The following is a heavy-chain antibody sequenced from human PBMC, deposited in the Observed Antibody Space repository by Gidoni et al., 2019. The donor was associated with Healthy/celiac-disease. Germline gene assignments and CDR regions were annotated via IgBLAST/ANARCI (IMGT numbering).Heavy chain of an antibody. Sequence: QVQLQESGPGLVKPSQTLSLTCTVSGGSLSSGDYYWSWIRQPPGKGLEWIGYIYYSGSTYYNPSLKSRVTISVDTSKNQFSLKLSSVTAADTAVYYCARGRNTYYYDSSGYYFDYWGQGTLVTVSS. D-gene: IGHD3-22*01. CDR3: ARGRNTYYYDSSGYYFDY. CDR2: IYYSGST. CDR1: GGSLSSGDYY. V-gene: IGHV4-30-4*01. J-gene: IGHJ4*02.